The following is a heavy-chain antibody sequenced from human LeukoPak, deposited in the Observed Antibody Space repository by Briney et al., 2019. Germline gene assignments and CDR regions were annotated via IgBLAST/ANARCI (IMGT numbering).Heavy chain of an antibody. Sequence: GGSLRLSCAASGFTFSSYWMHWVPQAPGKGLVWVSRINTDGSSTSYADSVKGRFTISRDNAKNTLYQQMNSLGAEDTAVYYCAREGYYYDSSGYYYADYWGQGTLVTVAS. J-gene: IGHJ4*02. CDR2: INTDGSST. D-gene: IGHD3-22*01. CDR3: AREGYYYDSSGYYYADY. CDR1: GFTFSSYW. V-gene: IGHV3-74*01.